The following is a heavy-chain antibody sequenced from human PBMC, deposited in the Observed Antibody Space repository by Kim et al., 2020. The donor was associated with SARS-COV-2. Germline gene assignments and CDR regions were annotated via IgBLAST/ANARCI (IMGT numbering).Heavy chain of an antibody. V-gene: IGHV3-30*18. J-gene: IGHJ3*02. Sequence: GGSLRLSCAASGFTFSSYGMHWVRQAPGKGLEWVAVISYDGSNKYYADSVKGRFTISRDNSKNTLYLQMNSLRAEDTAVYYCAKASTYYYDSSGYYSNAFDIWGQGTMVTVSS. CDR3: AKASTYYYDSSGYYSNAFDI. CDR2: ISYDGSNK. CDR1: GFTFSSYG. D-gene: IGHD3-22*01.